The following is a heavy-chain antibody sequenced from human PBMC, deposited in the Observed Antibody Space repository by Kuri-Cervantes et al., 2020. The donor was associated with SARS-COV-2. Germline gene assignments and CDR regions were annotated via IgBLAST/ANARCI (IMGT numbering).Heavy chain of an antibody. D-gene: IGHD3-3*01. J-gene: IGHJ5*02. Sequence: GESLKISCAASGFTFSSYWMSWVRQAPGKGLEWVANIKQDGSEKYYVDSVKGRFTISRDNAKNSLYLQMNSLRAEDTAVYYCAKGCGHYGAWDWFDPWGQGTLVTVSS. CDR2: IKQDGSEK. CDR1: GFTFSSYW. CDR3: AKGCGHYGAWDWFDP. V-gene: IGHV3-7*01.